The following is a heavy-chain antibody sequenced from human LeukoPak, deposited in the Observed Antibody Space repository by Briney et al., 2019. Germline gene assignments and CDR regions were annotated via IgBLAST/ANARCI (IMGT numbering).Heavy chain of an antibody. CDR3: ATEVLITFGGVIVIGGMDV. CDR2: ISDEGSNK. J-gene: IGHJ6*02. D-gene: IGHD3-16*02. V-gene: IGHV3-30*03. CDR1: GFTFSSYG. Sequence: GGSLRLSCAASGFTFSSYGMHWVRQAPGKGLEWVAIISDEGSNKNYADSVKGRCTISRDNSKNTLYLQMNSLRAEDTAVYYCATEVLITFGGVIVIGGMDVWGQGTTVTVSS.